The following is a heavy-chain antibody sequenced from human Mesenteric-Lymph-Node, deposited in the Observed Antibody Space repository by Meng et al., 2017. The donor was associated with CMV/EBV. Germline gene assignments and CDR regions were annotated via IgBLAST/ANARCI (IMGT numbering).Heavy chain of an antibody. D-gene: IGHD3-3*01. CDR3: ARTSYDFWSGYYGPHYYYGMDV. CDR1: GFIFSSYS. V-gene: IGHV3-7*01. J-gene: IGHJ6*02. CDR2: IKPDGSEM. Sequence: GESLKISCAASGFIFSSYSMSWVRQAPGKGLEWVANIKPDGSEMYYVDSVKGRFTISRDNAKNTLYLQMNSLRAEDTAVYYCARTSYDFWSGYYGPHYYYGMDVWGQGTTVTVSS.